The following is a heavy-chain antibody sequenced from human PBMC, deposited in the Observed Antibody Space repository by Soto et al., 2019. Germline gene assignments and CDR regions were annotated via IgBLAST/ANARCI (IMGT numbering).Heavy chain of an antibody. D-gene: IGHD3-22*01. CDR3: ARIYYTSRGPTKYRAFDF. Sequence: GGSLRLSCAASGFTFSDYSMGWVRQSPGKGLEGVANIKQDGGEEDYVDSVKGRLTISGDNAKNSLYLQMNSLRAEDTAVYYCARIYYTSRGPTKYRAFDFWGQGTMVTVSS. CDR2: IKQDGGEE. V-gene: IGHV3-7*01. J-gene: IGHJ3*01. CDR1: GFTFSDYS.